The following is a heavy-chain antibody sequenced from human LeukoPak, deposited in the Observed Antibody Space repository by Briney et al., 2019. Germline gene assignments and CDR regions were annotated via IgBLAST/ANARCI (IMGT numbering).Heavy chain of an antibody. V-gene: IGHV4-34*01. J-gene: IGHJ4*02. D-gene: IGHD3-22*01. CDR3: ARYYYDSSGYRFDY. CDR1: GGSFSGYY. Sequence: SGTLSLTCAVYGGSFSGYYWSWIRQPPGKGLEWIGEINHSGSTNYNPSLKSRVTISVDTSKNQFSLKLSSVTAADTAVYYCARYYYDSSGYRFDYWGQGTLVTVSS. CDR2: INHSGST.